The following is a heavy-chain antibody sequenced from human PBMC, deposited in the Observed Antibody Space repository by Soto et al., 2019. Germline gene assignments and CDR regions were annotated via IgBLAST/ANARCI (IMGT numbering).Heavy chain of an antibody. Sequence: PGGSLRLSCAASGFTFSSYAMSWVRQAPGEGLEWVSAISGSGGSTYYADSVKGRFTISRDNSKNTLYLQMNSLRAEDTAVYYCAIHLVAGRIVVVITTFDYWGQGTLVTVSS. CDR2: ISGSGGST. V-gene: IGHV3-23*01. D-gene: IGHD3-22*01. CDR1: GFTFSSYA. CDR3: AIHLVAGRIVVVITTFDY. J-gene: IGHJ4*02.